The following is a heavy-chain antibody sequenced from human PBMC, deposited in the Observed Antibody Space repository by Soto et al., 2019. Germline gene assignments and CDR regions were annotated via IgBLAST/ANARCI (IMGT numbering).Heavy chain of an antibody. CDR1: GFTFRNYG. CDR2: IGIGSSTK. CDR3: ARDQLYYNDISGRPLNAFDV. Sequence: PGGSLRLSCAASGFTFRNYGMNWVRQAPGKGLEWVSYIGIGSSTKYYADSVKGRFTISRDNAKNSLYLQMNILRAEDTAVYYCARDQLYYNDISGRPLNAFDVWGQGTMVTVSS. D-gene: IGHD3-22*01. V-gene: IGHV3-48*01. J-gene: IGHJ3*01.